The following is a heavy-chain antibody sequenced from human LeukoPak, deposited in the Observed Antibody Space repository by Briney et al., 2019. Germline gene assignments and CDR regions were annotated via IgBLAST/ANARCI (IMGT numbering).Heavy chain of an antibody. Sequence: SETLSLTCAVYGGSFSGDYWSWIRQPPRKGLGWRGEINHSGSTNYNPSLKTRVTISLATSKNQFSLKLSSVTAADTSVYYCARDGGRYGSGSYDLWGRGTLVTVSS. J-gene: IGHJ2*01. CDR2: INHSGST. CDR3: ARDGGRYGSGSYDL. D-gene: IGHD3-10*01. V-gene: IGHV4-34*01. CDR1: GGSFSGDY.